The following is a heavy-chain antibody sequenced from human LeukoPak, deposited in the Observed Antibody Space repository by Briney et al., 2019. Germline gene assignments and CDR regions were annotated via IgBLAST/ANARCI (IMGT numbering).Heavy chain of an antibody. D-gene: IGHD3-3*01. CDR1: GHSITSSPYY. J-gene: IGHJ6*03. CDR3: ARLAYDFSSGCYTGGYYYMDV. CDR2: ISSSGSA. V-gene: IGHV4-39*01. Sequence: SETLSLTCSVSGHSITSSPYYWGWIRQPPGKGLEWIGSISSSGSANYNPSLKSRVSLFVDMSKNQISLELTSVTAADTAVFYCARLAYDFSSGCYTGGYYYMDVWGKGTTVIVSS.